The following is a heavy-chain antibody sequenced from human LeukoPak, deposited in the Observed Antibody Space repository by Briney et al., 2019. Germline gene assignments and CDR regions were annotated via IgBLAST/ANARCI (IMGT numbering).Heavy chain of an antibody. V-gene: IGHV3-48*04. CDR2: ISPSGGTT. Sequence: GGSLRLSCAASGFTFSSHGMNWVRQAPGKGLEWVSGISPSGGTTYYTDSVKGRFTISRDNAKNSLYLQMNSLRAEDTAVYYCARVEDYDILTGFDYWGQGTLVTVSS. CDR3: ARVEDYDILTGFDY. D-gene: IGHD3-9*01. CDR1: GFTFSSHG. J-gene: IGHJ4*02.